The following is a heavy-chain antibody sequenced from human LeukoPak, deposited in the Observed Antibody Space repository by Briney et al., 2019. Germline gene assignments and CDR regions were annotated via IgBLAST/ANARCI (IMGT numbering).Heavy chain of an antibody. J-gene: IGHJ4*02. Sequence: SETLSLTCTVSGGSISSYYWSWIRQPPGKGLEWIGYIYYSGSTNYNPSLKSRVTISVDTSKNQFSLKLSSVTAADTAVYYCARGNPYYDFWSGYYTYFDYCGQGTLVTVSS. D-gene: IGHD3-3*01. CDR2: IYYSGST. V-gene: IGHV4-59*08. CDR1: GGSISSYY. CDR3: ARGNPYYDFWSGYYTYFDY.